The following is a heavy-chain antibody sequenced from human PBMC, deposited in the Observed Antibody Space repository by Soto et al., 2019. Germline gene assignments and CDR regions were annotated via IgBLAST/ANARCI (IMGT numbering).Heavy chain of an antibody. J-gene: IGHJ5*02. V-gene: IGHV4-30-4*01. CDR3: ARERPDGARLDP. CDR1: GASISSGDYY. Sequence: SETLSLTCTVSGASISSGDYYWSWIRQPPGKGLEWIGYIYHSGSAYYNPSLKSRVTISVDTSKNQFSLKLSSVTAADTAVYYCARERPDGARLDPWGQGTLVT. D-gene: IGHD6-6*01. CDR2: IYHSGSA.